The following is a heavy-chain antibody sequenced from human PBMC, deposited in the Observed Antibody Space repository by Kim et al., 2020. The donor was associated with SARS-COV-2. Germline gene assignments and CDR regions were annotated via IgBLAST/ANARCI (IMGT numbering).Heavy chain of an antibody. D-gene: IGHD6-19*01. J-gene: IGHJ3*02. CDR3: AGGGDLYGSGKDAFDI. V-gene: IGHV3-11*06. Sequence: YVKVRFTISGDNATNSLYLQMNSLRAEDTAVYYCAGGGDLYGSGKDAFDIWGQGTMVTVSS.